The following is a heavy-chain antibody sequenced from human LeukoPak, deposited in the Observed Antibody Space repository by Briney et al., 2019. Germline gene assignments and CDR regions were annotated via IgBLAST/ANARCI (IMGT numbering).Heavy chain of an antibody. D-gene: IGHD3-16*01. CDR3: ARVRGTFSPHFDS. J-gene: IGHJ4*02. Sequence: PGGSLRLSCAASGLTFSRHSMSWVRQAPGKGLAWLAFISGGGFTIYYAGSVTGRFTISRDNAKNSLFLQLTSLRAEDTAVYYCARVRGTFSPHFDSWGQGTLVTVSS. CDR2: ISGGGFTI. V-gene: IGHV3-48*04. CDR1: GLTFSRHS.